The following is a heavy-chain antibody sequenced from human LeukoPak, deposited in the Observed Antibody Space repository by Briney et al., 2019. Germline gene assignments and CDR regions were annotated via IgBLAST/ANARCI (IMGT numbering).Heavy chain of an antibody. CDR1: GFTFSSYW. CDR2: IKQDGSEK. D-gene: IGHD3-22*01. J-gene: IGHJ6*02. V-gene: IGHV3-7*01. CDR3: ARLGPGVITTDYYYYGMDV. Sequence: GGSLRLSCAASGFTFSSYWMSWVRQAPGKGLEWVANIKQDGSEKYYMDSVKGRFTISRDNAKNSLYLQMNSLRAEDTAVYYCARLGPGVITTDYYYYGMDVWGQGTTVTVSS.